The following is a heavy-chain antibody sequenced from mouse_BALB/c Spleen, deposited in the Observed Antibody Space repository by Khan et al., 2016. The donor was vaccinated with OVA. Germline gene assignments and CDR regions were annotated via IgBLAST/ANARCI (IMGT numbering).Heavy chain of an antibody. CDR3: TRIYRSDFDY. Sequence: VQLQQSGPELVKPGASVKISCKASGYSFTGYFMNWVMQSHGKSLEWIGRLNPHIGETFYNQKFKGKATLTVDESSSTAHMELRSLASEDSAVYYCTRIYRSDFDYWGQGTTLTGSS. D-gene: IGHD1-1*01. J-gene: IGHJ2*01. CDR1: GYSFTGYF. V-gene: IGHV1-20*02. CDR2: LNPHIGET.